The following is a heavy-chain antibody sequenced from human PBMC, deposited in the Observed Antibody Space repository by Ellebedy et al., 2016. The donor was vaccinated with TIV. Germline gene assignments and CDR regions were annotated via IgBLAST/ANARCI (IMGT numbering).Heavy chain of an antibody. CDR3: ASLIWGAGFDY. V-gene: IGHV3-7*01. CDR1: GFTFSSYT. J-gene: IGHJ4*02. CDR2: IKKDGSEI. D-gene: IGHD3-16*01. Sequence: PGGSLRLSCAASGFTFSSYTMSWVRQAPGKGLEWVANIKKDGSEIYYLDSVKGRFIISRDNAENSLYLQMNSLRVEDTALYYCASLIWGAGFDYWGQGTLVTVSS.